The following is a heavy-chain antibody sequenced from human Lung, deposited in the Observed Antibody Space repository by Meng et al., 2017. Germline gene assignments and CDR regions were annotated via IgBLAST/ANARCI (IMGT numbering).Heavy chain of an antibody. CDR1: GGSISSDNW. CDR2: IYHSGST. J-gene: IGHJ4*02. D-gene: IGHD2-21*01. CDR3: TKNDFYCLGY. Sequence: QGQLPASGPGLVKPSGTLSLTCAVSGGSISSDNWWSWVRQPPGKGLEWIGEIYHSGSTNYNPSLKSRITISVDKPKNQFSLTLSSVTAADTAVYYCTKNDFYCLGYWGQGTLVTVSS. V-gene: IGHV4-4*02.